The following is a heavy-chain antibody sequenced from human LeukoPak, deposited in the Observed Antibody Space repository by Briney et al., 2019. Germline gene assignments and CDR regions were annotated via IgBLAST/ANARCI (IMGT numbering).Heavy chain of an antibody. J-gene: IGHJ6*03. CDR2: ISSDGRNK. V-gene: IGHV3-30*03. D-gene: IGHD2-2*01. Sequence: PGGSLRLSCAASGFTFSSYGMHWVRQAPGKGLEWVAVISSDGRNKYYADSVKGRFTISRDNSKNTLYLQMNSLRAEDTAVYYCARDSPQLSYYYYYYMDVWGKGTTVTVSS. CDR3: ARDSPQLSYYYYYYMDV. CDR1: GFTFSSYG.